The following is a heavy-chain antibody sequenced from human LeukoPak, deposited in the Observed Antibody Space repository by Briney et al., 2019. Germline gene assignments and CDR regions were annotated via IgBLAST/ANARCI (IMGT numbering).Heavy chain of an antibody. Sequence: GGSLRLSCAASGFTVSSNYMSWVRQAPGKGLEWVSVIYSGGITYYADSVKGRFTISRDNSKNTLYLQMNSLRAEDTAVYYCAKDFIVGNDAFDIWGQGAMVTVSS. D-gene: IGHD1-26*01. CDR3: AKDFIVGNDAFDI. V-gene: IGHV3-53*01. J-gene: IGHJ3*02. CDR2: IYSGGIT. CDR1: GFTVSSNY.